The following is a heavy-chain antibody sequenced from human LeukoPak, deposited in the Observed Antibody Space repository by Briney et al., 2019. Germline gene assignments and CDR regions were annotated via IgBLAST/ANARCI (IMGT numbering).Heavy chain of an antibody. CDR2: IYYSGST. V-gene: IGHV4-59*01. D-gene: IGHD1-26*01. J-gene: IGHJ4*02. CDR1: GGSISSYY. CDR3: ARGRGSYYYFDY. Sequence: SETLSLTCTVSGGSISSYYWSWIRQPPGKGLEWIGYIYYSGSTNYNPSLKSRVTISVDTSKNQFSLKLSSVTAADTAVYYCARGRGSYYYFDYWGQGTLVTVCS.